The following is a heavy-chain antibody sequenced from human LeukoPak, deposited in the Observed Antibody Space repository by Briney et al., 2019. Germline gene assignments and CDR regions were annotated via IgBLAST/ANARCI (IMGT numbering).Heavy chain of an antibody. CDR3: ARADENFDV. V-gene: IGHV3-48*03. Sequence: GKSLRLSCATSGFTFANYAVHWVRQAPVKGLEWVSYISSSGSTKYYADSVKGRFTISRDNAKNSLYLQMSSLRDEDTAVYYCARADENFDVWGQGTLVTVSS. J-gene: IGHJ4*02. CDR2: ISSSGSTK. CDR1: GFTFANYA.